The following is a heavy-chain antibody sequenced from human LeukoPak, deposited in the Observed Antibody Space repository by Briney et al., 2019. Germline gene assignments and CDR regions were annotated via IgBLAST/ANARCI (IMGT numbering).Heavy chain of an antibody. D-gene: IGHD6-19*01. CDR2: INPSGGST. J-gene: IGHJ4*02. CDR1: GYTFNSYY. CDR3: ARDGSGWYTFDY. Sequence: ASVKVSCKASGYTFNSYYMHWMRQAPGQGLEWMGIINPSGGSTSYAQKFQGRVTMTRATSTSTVYMELSSLRSEDTAVYYCARDGSGWYTFDYWGQGTLVTVSS. V-gene: IGHV1-46*02.